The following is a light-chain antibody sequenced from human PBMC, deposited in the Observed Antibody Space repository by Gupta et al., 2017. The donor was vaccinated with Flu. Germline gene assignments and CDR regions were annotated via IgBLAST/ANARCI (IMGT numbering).Light chain of an antibody. CDR3: CSYAGSSPHWV. V-gene: IGLV2-23*01. J-gene: IGLJ3*02. CDR1: SSAVGSYNL. CDR2: EGS. Sequence: QSALTQPASVSGSPGQSITISCPGTSSAVGSYNLVSSYQQHPGKAPKLMIYEGSTRPSGVSNRFSGSKSGNTASLTISGLQAEDEADYYCCSYAGSSPHWVFGGGTKLTVL.